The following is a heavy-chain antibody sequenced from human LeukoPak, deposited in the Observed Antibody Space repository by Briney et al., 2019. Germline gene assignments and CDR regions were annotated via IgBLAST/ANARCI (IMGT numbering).Heavy chain of an antibody. V-gene: IGHV3-7*05. J-gene: IGHJ4*02. Sequence: PGGSLRLSCAASGFTFSSYSMNWVRQAPGKGLKWVANIEGDGSTKNYVDSVKGRFTISRDNSKNSLYLQMNSLRVGDTAVYYCARDSAYNAFDYWGQGALVTVSS. CDR2: IEGDGSTK. CDR3: ARDSAYNAFDY. CDR1: GFTFSSYS. D-gene: IGHD5-12*01.